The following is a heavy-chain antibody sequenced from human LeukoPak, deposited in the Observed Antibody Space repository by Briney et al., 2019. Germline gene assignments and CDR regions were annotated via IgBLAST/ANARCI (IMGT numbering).Heavy chain of an antibody. V-gene: IGHV5-51*01. CDR1: GYSFTNYW. CDR2: IYPGDSDT. Sequence: GESLKISCKGSGYSFTNYWIGWVRQMPGKGLEWMGIIYPGDSDTRYSPSFQGQVTISADKSINTAYLHLSSLKASDPAMYYCARHEIGWENRGSSPAPYCFDYWGQGSLVTVSS. J-gene: IGHJ4*02. CDR3: ARHEIGWENRGSSPAPYCFDY. D-gene: IGHD6-13*01.